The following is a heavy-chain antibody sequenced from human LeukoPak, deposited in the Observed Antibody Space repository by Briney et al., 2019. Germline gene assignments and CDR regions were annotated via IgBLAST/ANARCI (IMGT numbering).Heavy chain of an antibody. CDR3: ARDESSGWRQLDY. V-gene: IGHV3-48*02. CDR1: GFTFSSYS. D-gene: IGHD6-19*01. Sequence: GGSLRLSCAASGFTFSSYSMSWVRQAPGKGLEWVSYISSSGSSIHYADSVKGRFSISRDNAKNPLYLQMNSLRDEDTAVYYCARDESSGWRQLDYWGQGTLVTVSS. J-gene: IGHJ4*02. CDR2: ISSSGSSI.